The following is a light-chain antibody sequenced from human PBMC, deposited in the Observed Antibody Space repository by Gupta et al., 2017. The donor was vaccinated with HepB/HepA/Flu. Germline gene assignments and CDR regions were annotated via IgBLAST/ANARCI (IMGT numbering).Light chain of an antibody. Sequence: DIQMTQSPSSLSASVGDRVTITGRASQSISSYLNWYQQKPGKAPKLLIYAASSLQSGVPSRFSGSGSVTDFTLTISSLQPEDFATYFCQQSYSTPWTFGQGTKVGIK. J-gene: IGKJ1*01. V-gene: IGKV1-39*01. CDR2: AAS. CDR3: QQSYSTPWT. CDR1: QSISSY.